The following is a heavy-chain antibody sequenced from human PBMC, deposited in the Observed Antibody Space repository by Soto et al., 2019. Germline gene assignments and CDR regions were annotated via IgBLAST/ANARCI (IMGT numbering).Heavy chain of an antibody. Sequence: GESLKISCKGSGYSFAGYWVTWVRQEPGKGLEWMGRIDPSDSQTYYSPSFRGHVTISVTKSITTVFLQWSSLRASDTAMYYCARQIYDSDTGPNFQYYFDSWGQGTPVTVSS. CDR2: IDPSDSQT. CDR3: ARQIYDSDTGPNFQYYFDS. J-gene: IGHJ4*02. CDR1: GYSFAGYW. D-gene: IGHD3-22*01. V-gene: IGHV5-10-1*01.